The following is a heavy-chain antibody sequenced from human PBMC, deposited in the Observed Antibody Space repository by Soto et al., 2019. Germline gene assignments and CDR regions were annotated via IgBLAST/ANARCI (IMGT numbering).Heavy chain of an antibody. CDR2: ISGSGSVT. V-gene: IGHV3-23*01. J-gene: IGHJ4*02. CDR3: AKGGVEAARGYFDH. Sequence: PGGSLRLSCAASGFNFRSYGLSWVRQAPGKGLEWVSDISGSGSVTNYADSVKGRFTISRDNSNNTLTLQMDSLRAEDTAVYYCAKGGVEAARGYFDHCGQGTRLTVSS. CDR1: GFNFRSYG. D-gene: IGHD6-13*01.